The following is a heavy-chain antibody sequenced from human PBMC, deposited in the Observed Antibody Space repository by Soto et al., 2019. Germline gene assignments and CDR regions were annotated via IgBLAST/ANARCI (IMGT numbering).Heavy chain of an antibody. V-gene: IGHV3-30*18. CDR3: AKDEIQQLVRFSDY. J-gene: IGHJ4*02. CDR2: ISYDGSNK. CDR1: GFTFSSYG. Sequence: QVQLVESGGGVVQPGRSLRLSCAASGFTFSSYGMHWVRQAPGKGLEWVAVISYDGSNKYYADSVKGRFTISRDNSKNTLYLQMNSLRAEDTAVYYCAKDEIQQLVRFSDYWGQGTLVTVSS. D-gene: IGHD6-6*01.